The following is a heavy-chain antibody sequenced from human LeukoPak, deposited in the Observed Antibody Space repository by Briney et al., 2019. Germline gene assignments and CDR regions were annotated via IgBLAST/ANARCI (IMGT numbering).Heavy chain of an antibody. D-gene: IGHD5-18*01. J-gene: IGHJ2*01. CDR1: GSSISGYF. Sequence: SETLSLTCTVSGSSISGYFWSWIRQPPGKGLEWIGYIYYRGSTNYNPFVKSRVTMSVDTSNNQFSLRLSSVTAADTAVYYCARVRMGGYSLNRDGWYFDLWGRGTLVTVSS. CDR2: IYYRGST. V-gene: IGHV4-59*08. CDR3: ARVRMGGYSLNRDGWYFDL.